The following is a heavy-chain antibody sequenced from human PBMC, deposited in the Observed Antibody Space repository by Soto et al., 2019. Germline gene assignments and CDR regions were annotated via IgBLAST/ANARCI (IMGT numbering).Heavy chain of an antibody. J-gene: IGHJ2*01. V-gene: IGHV2-5*02. D-gene: IGHD1-26*01. CDR2: IYWDDDK. Sequence: QITLNESGPTLVKPTQTLTLTCTFSGFSLGTYGVGVGWIRQPPGKALEWLALIYWDDDKRYSPSRKSKPTITKDTFKRHVFLTLTNMDPVDTATYYCAHRGGGIVDWYFDLWGRGTPVIVSS. CDR3: AHRGGGIVDWYFDL. CDR1: GFSLGTYGVG.